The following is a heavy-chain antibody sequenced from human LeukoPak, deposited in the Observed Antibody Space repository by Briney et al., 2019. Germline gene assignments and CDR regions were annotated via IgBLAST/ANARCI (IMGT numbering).Heavy chain of an antibody. V-gene: IGHV3-30*03. Sequence: GGSLRLSCAVSGFTFDHYGMHWVRQAPGKGLEWVAVISRDGSTIYYADSVEGRFTISRDNSDNTLFLQMNSLRAEDTAVYYCAAQREGDGYNYPAYYYYGMDVWGQGTTVTVSS. CDR3: AAQREGDGYNYPAYYYYGMDV. CDR1: GFTFDHYG. D-gene: IGHD5-24*01. CDR2: ISRDGSTI. J-gene: IGHJ6*02.